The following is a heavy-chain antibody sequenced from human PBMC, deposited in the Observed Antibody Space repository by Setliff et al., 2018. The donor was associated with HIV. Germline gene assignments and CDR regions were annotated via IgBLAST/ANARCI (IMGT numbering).Heavy chain of an antibody. CDR2: ISAYNGNT. CDR1: GYTFTSYG. D-gene: IGHD3-22*01. V-gene: IGHV1-18*01. J-gene: IGHJ4*02. CDR3: ARNTYYYDSSGSGGYYFDY. Sequence: ASVKVSCKASGYTFTSYGISWVRQAPGQGLEWMGWISAYNGNTNYAQKLQGRVTMTTDTSTSTAYMELRSLRSDDTAVYYCARNTYYYDSSGSGGYYFDYWGLGTLVTVSS.